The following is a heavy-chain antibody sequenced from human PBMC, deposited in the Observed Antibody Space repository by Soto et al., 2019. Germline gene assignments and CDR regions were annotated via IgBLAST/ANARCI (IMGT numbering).Heavy chain of an antibody. V-gene: IGHV3-30*18. Sequence: QVQLVESGGGVVQPGRSLRLSCAVSGFIFSSYGMHWVRQAPGKGLEWVALISYDGSKTYSADSVKGRFTISRDNSKNXLDLQMNRRRAEDTAVYYCAKDVDFDRSGYYWVDYWGRGTLVTVSS. J-gene: IGHJ4*02. CDR2: ISYDGSKT. CDR1: GFIFSSYG. CDR3: AKDVDFDRSGYYWVDY. D-gene: IGHD3-22*01.